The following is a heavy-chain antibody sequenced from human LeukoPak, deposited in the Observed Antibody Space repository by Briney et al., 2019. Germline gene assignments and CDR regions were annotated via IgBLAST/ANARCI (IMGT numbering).Heavy chain of an antibody. CDR3: ARGRSRLLFEP. V-gene: IGHV4-34*01. J-gene: IGHJ5*02. CDR1: GGSFSGCY. Sequence: SETLSLTCAVYGGSFSGCYWSWIRQPPGKGLEWIGEINHSGSTNYNPSLKSRVTISVDTSKNQFSLKLSSVTAADTAVYYCARGRSRLLFEPWGQGTLVTVSS. D-gene: IGHD2-15*01. CDR2: INHSGST.